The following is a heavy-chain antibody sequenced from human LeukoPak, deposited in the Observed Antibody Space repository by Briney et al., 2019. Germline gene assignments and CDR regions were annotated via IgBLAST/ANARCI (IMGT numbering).Heavy chain of an antibody. CDR3: ASLGVGYYYFDF. CDR1: GGSISSYY. V-gene: IGHV4-59*12. D-gene: IGHD3-3*01. J-gene: IGHJ4*02. CDR2: IYYSGST. Sequence: SETLSLTCTVSGGSISSYYWSWIRQPPGKGLEWIGYIYYSGSTNYNPSLQSRVSISLDTSKNQFSLKLTSVTAADTAVFYCASLGVGYYYFDFWGQGILVTVSS.